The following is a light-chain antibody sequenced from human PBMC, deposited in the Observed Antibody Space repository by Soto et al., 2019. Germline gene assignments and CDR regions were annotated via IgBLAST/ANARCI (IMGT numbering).Light chain of an antibody. CDR1: SSDVGSYNV. CDR2: EGS. CDR3: CSYAGSSTVV. J-gene: IGLJ2*01. V-gene: IGLV2-23*01. Sequence: QSVLTQPASVSGSPGQSITISCTGTSSDVGSYNVVSWYQQHPGKAPKLMIYEGSKRPSGVSNRFSGSKSGNTASLTISGLQAEDEADYYCCSYAGSSTVVFGGGTQLTVL.